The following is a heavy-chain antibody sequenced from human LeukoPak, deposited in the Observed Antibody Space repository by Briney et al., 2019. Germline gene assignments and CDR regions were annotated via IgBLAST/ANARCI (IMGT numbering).Heavy chain of an antibody. J-gene: IGHJ4*02. CDR3: AKASGGGNFDY. CDR1: GFTFSSHG. Sequence: AGGSLRLSCAASGFTFSSHGMHWVRQAPGKGLEWVAVISYDGSLKFYADSVKGRFTISRDNSNNTLYLQLNSLRAEDTAVYFCAKASGGGNFDYWGQGTLVTVSS. V-gene: IGHV3-30*18. D-gene: IGHD3-16*01. CDR2: ISYDGSLK.